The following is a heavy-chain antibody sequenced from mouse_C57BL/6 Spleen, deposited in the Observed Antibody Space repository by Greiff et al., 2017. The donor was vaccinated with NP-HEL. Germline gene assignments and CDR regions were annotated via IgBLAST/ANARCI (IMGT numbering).Heavy chain of an antibody. J-gene: IGHJ4*01. CDR1: GFTFSDYG. Sequence: EVKLVESGGGLVKPGGSLKLSCAASGFTFSDYGMHWVRQAPEKGLEWVAYISSGSSTIYYADTVKGRFTISRDNTKNTLFLQMTSLRSEDTAMYYCARNLLGPYYAMDYWGQGTSVTVSS. CDR2: ISSGSSTI. CDR3: ARNLLGPYYAMDY. D-gene: IGHD2-1*01. V-gene: IGHV5-17*01.